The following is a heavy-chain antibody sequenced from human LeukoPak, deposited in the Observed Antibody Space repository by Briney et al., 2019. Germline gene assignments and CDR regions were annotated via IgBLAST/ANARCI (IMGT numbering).Heavy chain of an antibody. CDR1: GGTFSSYA. Sequence: EASVKVSCKASGGTFSSYAVSWVRQAPGQGLEWMGGIIPIFGTANYAQKFQGRVTITTDESTSTAYMELSSLRSEDTAVYYCAMGYAIRAFYYYYYMDVWGKGTTVTVSS. D-gene: IGHD2-8*01. V-gene: IGHV1-69*05. CDR2: IIPIFGTA. J-gene: IGHJ6*03. CDR3: AMGYAIRAFYYYYYMDV.